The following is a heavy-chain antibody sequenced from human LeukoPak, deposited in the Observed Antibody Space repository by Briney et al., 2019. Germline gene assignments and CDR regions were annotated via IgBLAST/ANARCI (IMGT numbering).Heavy chain of an antibody. CDR3: AKDKGVWELLSGFDP. D-gene: IGHD1-26*01. V-gene: IGHV3-30-3*01. CDR2: ISYDGSNK. J-gene: IGHJ5*02. Sequence: PGRSLRLSCAASGFTFSSYAMHWVRQAPGKGLEWVAVISYDGSNKYYADSVKGRFTISRDNSKNTLYLQMNSLRAEDTAVYYCAKDKGVWELLSGFDPWGQGTLVTVSS. CDR1: GFTFSSYA.